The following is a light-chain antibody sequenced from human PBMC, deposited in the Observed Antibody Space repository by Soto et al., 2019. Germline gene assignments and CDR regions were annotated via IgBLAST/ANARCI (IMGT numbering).Light chain of an antibody. Sequence: DIQMTQSPSTLSASVGDRVTITCRASQSISSWLAWYQQKPGKAPKLLIYKASSLESGVPSRFIGSGSWTEFTLTISSLQPDDFATYYCQQYNSLYNFGQGTKLEIK. CDR1: QSISSW. CDR2: KAS. V-gene: IGKV1-5*03. CDR3: QQYNSLYN. J-gene: IGKJ2*01.